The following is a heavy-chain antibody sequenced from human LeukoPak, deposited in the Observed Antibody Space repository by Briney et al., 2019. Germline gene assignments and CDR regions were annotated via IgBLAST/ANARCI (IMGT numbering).Heavy chain of an antibody. D-gene: IGHD2-15*01. J-gene: IGHJ4*02. CDR3: AKDIAAGECTGGNCYSYFDY. CDR1: GFTFTSYG. V-gene: IGHV3-30*18. Sequence: GGSLRLSCAASGFTFTSYGMHWVRQAPGKGLEWLALISYDGSNKYSADSVKGRFTISRDNSKNTLYLQMDSLRADDTAVYYCAKDIAAGECTGGNCYSYFDYWGQGTLVTVSS. CDR2: ISYDGSNK.